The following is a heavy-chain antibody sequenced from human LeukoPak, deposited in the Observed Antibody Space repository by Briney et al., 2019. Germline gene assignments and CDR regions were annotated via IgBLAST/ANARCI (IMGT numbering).Heavy chain of an antibody. J-gene: IGHJ6*03. V-gene: IGHV4-34*01. CDR2: INHSGST. CDR1: RGSFSGYY. Sequence: SETLSLTCAVYRGSFSGYYWSWIRQPPGKGLEWIGEINHSGSTNYNPSLKSRVTISVDTSKNQFSLKLSSVTAADTAVYYCARAKGLYYYYYMDVWGKGTTVTVSS. CDR3: ARAKGLYYYYYMDV. D-gene: IGHD4/OR15-4a*01.